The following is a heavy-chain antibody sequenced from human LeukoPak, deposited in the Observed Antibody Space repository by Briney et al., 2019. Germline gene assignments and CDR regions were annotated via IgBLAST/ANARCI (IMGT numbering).Heavy chain of an antibody. D-gene: IGHD6-13*01. CDR2: ISGSGGST. J-gene: IGHJ4*02. CDR1: GFTFSSYA. CDR3: AKDPSSSWYRSYYFGY. V-gene: IGHV3-23*01. Sequence: GGSLRLSCAASGFTFSSYAMSWVRQAPGKGLEWVSAISGSGGSTYYADSVKGRFTISRDNSKNTLYLQMNSLRAEDTAVYYCAKDPSSSWYRSYYFGYWGQGTLVTVSS.